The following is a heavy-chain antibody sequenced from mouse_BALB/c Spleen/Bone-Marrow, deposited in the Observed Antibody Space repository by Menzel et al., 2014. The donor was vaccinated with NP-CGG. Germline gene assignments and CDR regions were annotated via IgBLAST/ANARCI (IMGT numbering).Heavy chain of an antibody. CDR2: INPYSSTI. CDR3: ARLGYYGTFAY. Sequence: EVKLMESGGGLVQPGGSLKLSCAASGFDFSRYWMSWVRQAPGKGLEWIGEINPYSSTINYTPSLKDKFIISRDNAKNTLYLQMSKVRSEDTALYYCARLGYYGTFAYWGQGTLVTVSA. V-gene: IGHV4-1*02. CDR1: GFDFSRYW. D-gene: IGHD1-1*01. J-gene: IGHJ3*01.